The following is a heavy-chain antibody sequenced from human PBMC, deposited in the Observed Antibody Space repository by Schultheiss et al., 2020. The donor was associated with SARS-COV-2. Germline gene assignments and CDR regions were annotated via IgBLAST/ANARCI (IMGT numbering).Heavy chain of an antibody. CDR1: GGSISSSNYY. J-gene: IGHJ4*02. V-gene: IGHV4-30-4*08. Sequence: SETLSLTCTVSGGSISSSNYYWGWIRQPPGKGLEWIGYIYYSGSTYYNPSLKSRVTISVDTSKNQFSLKLSSVTAADTAVYYCARTYYYDSSGYIFDYWGQGTLVTVSS. CDR3: ARTYYYDSSGYIFDY. CDR2: IYYSGST. D-gene: IGHD3-22*01.